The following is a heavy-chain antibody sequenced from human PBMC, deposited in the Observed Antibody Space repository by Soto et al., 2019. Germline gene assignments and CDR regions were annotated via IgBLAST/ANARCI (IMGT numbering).Heavy chain of an antibody. J-gene: IGHJ3*02. CDR2: TRNKANSYTT. CDR3: ARAWTPVTDVAFDI. D-gene: IGHD4-17*01. CDR1: GFSISDHY. V-gene: IGHV3-72*01. Sequence: EVQLVESGGGLVQPGGSLRLSCAASGFSISDHYMDWVRQAPGKGLEWVGRTRNKANSYTTEFAASVKGRFTISRDDSKNSLYLQMNSLKTEDTAVYYCARAWTPVTDVAFDIWGQGTMVTVSS.